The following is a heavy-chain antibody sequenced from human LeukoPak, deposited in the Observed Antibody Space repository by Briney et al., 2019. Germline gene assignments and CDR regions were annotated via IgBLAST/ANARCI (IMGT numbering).Heavy chain of an antibody. V-gene: IGHV3-23*01. D-gene: IGHD2-2*01. CDR3: AKDRSYCSSTSCSGY. CDR2: ISGSGGST. Sequence: GSLRLSCAASGFTFSSYAMSWVRQAPGKGLEWVSAISGSGGSTYYADSVKGRFTISRDNSKNTLYLQMNSLRAEDTAVYYCAKDRSYCSSTSCSGYWGQGTLVTVSS. CDR1: GFTFSSYA. J-gene: IGHJ4*02.